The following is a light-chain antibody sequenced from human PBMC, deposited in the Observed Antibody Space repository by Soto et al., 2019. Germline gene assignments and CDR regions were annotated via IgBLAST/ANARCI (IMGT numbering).Light chain of an antibody. Sequence: EIVLTQSPGTLSLSPGETATLSCRASQSVSSSYLTWYQRRPGQSPRLLIYGASSRATGIPDRFSGSGSGTLFPLTISRLEPEDFAVYFCQQYDASPPTWTFGQGTKVEIK. V-gene: IGKV3-20*01. CDR2: GAS. CDR3: QQYDASPPTWT. J-gene: IGKJ1*01. CDR1: QSVSSSY.